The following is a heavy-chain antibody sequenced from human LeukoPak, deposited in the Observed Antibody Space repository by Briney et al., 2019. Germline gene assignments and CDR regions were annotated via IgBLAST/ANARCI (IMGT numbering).Heavy chain of an antibody. Sequence: SETLSLTCTVSGGSISSSSYYWGWLRQPPGKGLEWIASIDYSGGIYYNPSLKSRVTMSVDTYKNQFSLELTSVNAADTAVYYCAREGSSGWFDPWGQGILVTVSS. V-gene: IGHV4-39*07. J-gene: IGHJ5*02. CDR2: IDYSGGI. CDR3: AREGSSGWFDP. CDR1: GGSISSSSYY. D-gene: IGHD3-22*01.